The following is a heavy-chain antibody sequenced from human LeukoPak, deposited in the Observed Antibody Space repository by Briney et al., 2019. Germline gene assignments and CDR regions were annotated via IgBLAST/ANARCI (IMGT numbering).Heavy chain of an antibody. Sequence: PGGSLRLSCAASGFTFSSYWMHWVRQAPGKGLVWVSRINSDGSSTSYADSVKGRFTISRDNAKNTLYLQMNSLRAEDTAVYYCASRLGRGAFDIWGQGTVVTVSS. CDR2: INSDGSST. V-gene: IGHV3-74*01. CDR1: GFTFSSYW. CDR3: ASRLGRGAFDI. D-gene: IGHD5-12*01. J-gene: IGHJ3*02.